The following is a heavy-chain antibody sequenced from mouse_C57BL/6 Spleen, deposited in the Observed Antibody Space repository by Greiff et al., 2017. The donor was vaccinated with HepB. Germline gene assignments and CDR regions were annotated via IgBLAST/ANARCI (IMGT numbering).Heavy chain of an antibody. CDR3: ARQDGYYSWFAY. J-gene: IGHJ3*01. V-gene: IGHV5-9*01. Sequence: EVQVVESGGGLVKPGGSLKLSCAASGFTFSSYTMSWVRQTPEKRLEWVATISGGGGNTYYPDSVKGRFTISRDNAKNTLYLQMSSLRSEDTALYYCARQDGYYSWFAYWGQGTLVTVSA. D-gene: IGHD2-3*01. CDR2: ISGGGGNT. CDR1: GFTFSSYT.